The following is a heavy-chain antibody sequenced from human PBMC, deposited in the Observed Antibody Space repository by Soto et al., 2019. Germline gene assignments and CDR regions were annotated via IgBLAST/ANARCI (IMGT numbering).Heavy chain of an antibody. J-gene: IGHJ6*02. CDR2: ISYDGSNK. V-gene: IGHV3-30-3*01. CDR3: ARDHGTMVRGSGRKSRYGMDV. CDR1: GFTFSSYA. D-gene: IGHD3-10*01. Sequence: QVQLVESGGGVVQPGRSLRLSCAASGFTFSSYAMHWVRQAPGKGLEWVAVISYDGSNKYYADSVKGRFTISRDNSKNPLYLQMNSLRAEDTAVYYCARDHGTMVRGSGRKSRYGMDVWGQGTTVTVSS.